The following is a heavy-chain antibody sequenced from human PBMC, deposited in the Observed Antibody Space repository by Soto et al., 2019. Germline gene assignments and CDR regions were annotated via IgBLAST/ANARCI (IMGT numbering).Heavy chain of an antibody. D-gene: IGHD3-16*01. J-gene: IGHJ6*02. CDR1: AGTFRNYA. CDR2: IIPIFGTA. Sequence: QGQLVQSGAEVKKPGSSVKVSCKASAGTFRNYAITWVRQAPGQGLEWMGRIIPIFGTANYAQQFQGRVTITADESTITAYLEVSSLISADTAVYYCATDRPASVTSIGGYYYYGMDVWGQGTTVTVSS. V-gene: IGHV1-69*01. CDR3: ATDRPASVTSIGGYYYYGMDV.